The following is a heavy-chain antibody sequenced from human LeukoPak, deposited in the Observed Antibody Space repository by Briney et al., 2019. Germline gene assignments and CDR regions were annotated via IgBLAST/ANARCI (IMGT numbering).Heavy chain of an antibody. V-gene: IGHV1-46*01. CDR1: GYTFTSYY. Sequence: ASVKVSFKASGYTFTSYYMHWVRQAPGQGLEWMGIINPSGGSTSYAQKFQGRVTMTRDMSTSTVYMELSSLRSEDTAVYYCARDGDVWGSSVYWGQGTLVTVSS. CDR3: ARDGDVWGSSVY. CDR2: INPSGGST. J-gene: IGHJ4*02. D-gene: IGHD3-16*01.